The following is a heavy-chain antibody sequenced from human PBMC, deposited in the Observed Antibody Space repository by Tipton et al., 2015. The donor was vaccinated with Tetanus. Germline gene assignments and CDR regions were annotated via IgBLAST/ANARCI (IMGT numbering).Heavy chain of an antibody. CDR2: VYYNGNT. Sequence: PGLVKPSETLSLTCTVSGGSLSSGTFYWAWIRQPPGKGLEWIGNVYYNGNTYYNASLESRVTLSVDTSKNQFSLRLASVTVADTAVYYCARDRGVRGGYYYYHGMDVWGQGTTVTVSS. D-gene: IGHD3-10*01. CDR1: GGSLSSGTFY. V-gene: IGHV4-39*02. CDR3: ARDRGVRGGYYYYHGMDV. J-gene: IGHJ6*02.